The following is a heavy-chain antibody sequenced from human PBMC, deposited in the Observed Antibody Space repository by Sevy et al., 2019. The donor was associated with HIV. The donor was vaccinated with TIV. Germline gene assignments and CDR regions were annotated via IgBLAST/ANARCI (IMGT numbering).Heavy chain of an antibody. J-gene: IGHJ5*02. CDR2: IKQDGSQK. CDR1: GFTFGSYW. Sequence: GGSLRLSCAASGFTFGSYWMNWIRQAPGKGLEWVANIKQDGSQKYYVDSVKGRFTISRDNAKNSLYLEMNTLRAEDTAVYYCATSGEETWGQGTLVTVSS. D-gene: IGHD1-26*01. CDR3: ATSGEET. V-gene: IGHV3-7*01.